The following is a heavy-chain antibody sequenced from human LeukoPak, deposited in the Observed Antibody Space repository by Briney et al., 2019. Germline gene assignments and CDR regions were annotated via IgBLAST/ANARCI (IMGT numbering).Heavy chain of an antibody. J-gene: IGHJ4*02. Sequence: ASVTVSFTSSGGTFSSYAINWVRQAPGQGLEWMGGIIPIFGTANYAQKFQGRVTITTDESTSTAYMELSSLRSEDTAVYYCAREGPDYGGNSIYFDYWGQGTLVTVSS. D-gene: IGHD4-23*01. CDR2: IIPIFGTA. V-gene: IGHV1-69*05. CDR3: AREGPDYGGNSIYFDY. CDR1: GGTFSSYA.